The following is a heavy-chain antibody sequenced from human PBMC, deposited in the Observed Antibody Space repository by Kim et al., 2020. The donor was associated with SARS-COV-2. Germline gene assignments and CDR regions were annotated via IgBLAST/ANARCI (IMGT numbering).Heavy chain of an antibody. Sequence: GGSLRLSCTASGFTFGDYAMSWVRQASGKGLEWVGFIRSKAYGGTTEYAASVKGRFTISRDDSKSIAYLQMNSLKTEDTAVYYCTRVGGDPWGQGTLVTVSS. J-gene: IGHJ5*02. CDR1: GFTFGDYA. CDR2: IRSKAYGGTT. CDR3: TRVGGDP. V-gene: IGHV3-49*04.